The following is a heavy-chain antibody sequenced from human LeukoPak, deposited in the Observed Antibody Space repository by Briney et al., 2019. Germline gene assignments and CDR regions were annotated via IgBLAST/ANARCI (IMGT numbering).Heavy chain of an antibody. CDR2: INPNSGGT. CDR3: ASFRYYDFWSGYPRAFDI. Sequence: ASVKVSCKASGYTFTGYYMHWVRQAPGQGLEWMGWINPNSGGTNYAQKFQGRVTMTRDTSISTAYMELSRLRSDDTAVYYCASFRYYDFWSGYPRAFDIWGQGTMVTVSS. CDR1: GYTFTGYY. V-gene: IGHV1-2*02. D-gene: IGHD3-3*01. J-gene: IGHJ3*02.